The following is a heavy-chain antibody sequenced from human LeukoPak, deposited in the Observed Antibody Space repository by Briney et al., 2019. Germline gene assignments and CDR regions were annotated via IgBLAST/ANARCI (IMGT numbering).Heavy chain of an antibody. CDR1: GVSISGRGY. CDR3: ATGYGSGWFNA. D-gene: IGHD3-9*01. V-gene: IGHV4-31*03. J-gene: IGHJ5*02. CDR2: IDYSGKT. Sequence: SQTLSLTCSVSGVSISGRGYWGWIRQHPGKGLEWIGYIDYSGKTYYKPSLQSRVIISADTSQNQFTLKVSSVTAADTAVYYCATGYGSGWFNAWGQGAVVTVSS.